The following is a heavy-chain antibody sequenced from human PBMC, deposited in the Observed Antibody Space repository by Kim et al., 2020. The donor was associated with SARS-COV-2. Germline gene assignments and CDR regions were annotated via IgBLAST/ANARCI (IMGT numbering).Heavy chain of an antibody. CDR2: IRSKAHNYAT. D-gene: IGHD3-22*01. V-gene: IGHV3-73*01. CDR1: GFTFSGSS. J-gene: IGHJ4*02. Sequence: GGSLRLSCAASGFTFSGSSMHWVRQASGKGLEWVGRIRSKAHNYATAYAASGKGRFTGSRDDSKKTVYLQMNSLKTEDTAVYYCTTASLGYYFDTWGQGTLVTVSS. CDR3: TTASLGYYFDT.